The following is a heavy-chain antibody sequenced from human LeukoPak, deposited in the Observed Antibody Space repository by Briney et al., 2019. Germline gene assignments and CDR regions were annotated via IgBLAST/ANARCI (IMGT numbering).Heavy chain of an antibody. D-gene: IGHD3-10*01. J-gene: IGHJ5*02. Sequence: SSETLSLTCTVSGASIRSSYYFWRWSRQPPGRGREMIGSIYDSGSTYYNPSLMSRLTIYVDASKNQSTLKLNSLTAADAAVYYCTRHYGPWGQRAMLTVPS. V-gene: IGHV4-39*01. CDR2: IYDSGST. CDR3: TRHYGP. CDR1: GASIRSSYYF.